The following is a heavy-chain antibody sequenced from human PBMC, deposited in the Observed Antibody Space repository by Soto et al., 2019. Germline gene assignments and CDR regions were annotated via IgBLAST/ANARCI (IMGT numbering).Heavy chain of an antibody. J-gene: IGHJ4*02. Sequence: ASVKVSCKASGYTFSSYYMHWVRQAPGQGYEWMGIINPSGGSTTYAQKFQGRVTMTRDTSTTTVYMELSSLKSEDTAVYYCARYDYNGYYFDYWGQGTLVTVSS. CDR2: INPSGGST. CDR1: GYTFSSYY. V-gene: IGHV1-46*01. D-gene: IGHD4-4*01. CDR3: ARYDYNGYYFDY.